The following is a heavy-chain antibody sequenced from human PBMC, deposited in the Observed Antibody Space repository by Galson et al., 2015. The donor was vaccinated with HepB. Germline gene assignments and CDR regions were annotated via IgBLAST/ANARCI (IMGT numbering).Heavy chain of an antibody. Sequence: SVKVSCKVSGYTLTELSMHWVRQAPGKGLEWMGGFDPEDGETIYAQKFQGRVTMTEDTSTDTAYMELSSLRSEDTAVYYCATGKRGYSGYDDYYYYGMDVGGKGTTFTVSS. CDR1: GYTLTELS. V-gene: IGHV1-24*01. CDR2: FDPEDGET. J-gene: IGHJ6*04. CDR3: ATGKRGYSGYDDYYYYGMDV. D-gene: IGHD5-12*01.